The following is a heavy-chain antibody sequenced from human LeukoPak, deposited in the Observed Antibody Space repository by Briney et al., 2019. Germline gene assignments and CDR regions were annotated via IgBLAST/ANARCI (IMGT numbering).Heavy chain of an antibody. CDR1: VLTYSRYA. Sequence: GGSLRLSCATSVLTYSRYAMSWVRQAPGKGLDWVSAMGGDGGSTYVADSVKGRFTISRDNSRNTLYLQMNSLRAEDTAVYYCAKVDLWFGPSGYFDYWGQGILVTVSA. V-gene: IGHV3-23*01. D-gene: IGHD3-10*01. CDR2: MGGDGGST. J-gene: IGHJ4*02. CDR3: AKVDLWFGPSGYFDY.